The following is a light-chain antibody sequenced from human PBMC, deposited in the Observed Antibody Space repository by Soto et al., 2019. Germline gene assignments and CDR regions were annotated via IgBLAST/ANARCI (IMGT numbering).Light chain of an antibody. CDR1: QSISTS. CDR2: CAS. Sequence: DILLTRSASTRCLTPCQAATHTGSASQSISTSIARYQHTRGQPPGHLIFCASTRDTGIPDRFSGSGSGTDFTLTISGLAPEYFAISYCQKRGNWPQFGQGTRLEIK. J-gene: IGKJ5*01. CDR3: QKRGNWPQ. V-gene: IGKV3-11*01.